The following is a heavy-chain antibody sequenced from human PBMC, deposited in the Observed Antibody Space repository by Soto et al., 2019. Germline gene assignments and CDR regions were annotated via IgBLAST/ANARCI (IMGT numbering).Heavy chain of an antibody. CDR1: GYTFTSYT. Sequence: GASVKVSCKASGYTFTSYTMHWVRQAPGQRLEWMGWITAGNGNTKYSQKFQGRVTITRDTSASTVYMELNSLTSEDTAVYYCARSIAARLNWFDPWGEGTLVTV. CDR3: ARSIAARLNWFDP. CDR2: ITAGNGNT. D-gene: IGHD6-6*01. V-gene: IGHV1-3*01. J-gene: IGHJ5*02.